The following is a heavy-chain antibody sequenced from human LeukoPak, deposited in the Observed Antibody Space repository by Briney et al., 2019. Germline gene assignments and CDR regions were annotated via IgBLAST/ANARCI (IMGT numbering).Heavy chain of an antibody. CDR2: LTNSGST. CDR1: GGSITSYY. J-gene: IGHJ6*03. D-gene: IGHD3-3*01. Sequence: SETLSLTCSVSGGSITSYYWSWIRQPPGKGLEWTGYLTNSGSTKYNPSLKSRVTLSEDTSKNQVSLNLRSVTAADTAVYYCARQRHNNFWSGLGYYYMDVWGKGITVTV. V-gene: IGHV4-59*08. CDR3: ARQRHNNFWSGLGYYYMDV.